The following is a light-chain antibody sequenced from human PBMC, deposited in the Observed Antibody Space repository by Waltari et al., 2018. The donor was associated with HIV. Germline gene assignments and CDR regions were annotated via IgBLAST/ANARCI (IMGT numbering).Light chain of an antibody. Sequence: QSVLTQPPSVSGAPGQRVTISCTGNSSNIGAGYDVHWYQQLPGKAPKLLISDNTNRPAGVPDRFSGSKSGTSASLTITGLRAEDEADHYCQSYPASLTVSLIFGGGTRLTVL. CDR1: SSNIGAGYD. J-gene: IGLJ2*01. V-gene: IGLV1-40*01. CDR2: DNT. CDR3: QSYPASLTVSLI.